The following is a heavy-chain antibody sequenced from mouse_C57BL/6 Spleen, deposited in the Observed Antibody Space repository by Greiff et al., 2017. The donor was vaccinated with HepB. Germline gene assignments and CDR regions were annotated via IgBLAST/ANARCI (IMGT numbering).Heavy chain of an antibody. CDR3: AGPLGVSVGAMDY. CDR2: ISSGSSTI. Sequence: EVMLVESGGGLVKPGGSLKLSCAASGFTFSDYGMHWVRQAPEKGLEWVAYISSGSSTIYYADTVKGRFTISRDNAKNTLFLQMTSLRSEDTAMDDGAGPLGVSVGAMDYWGQGTSVTVSS. D-gene: IGHD1-1*01. CDR1: GFTFSDYG. V-gene: IGHV5-17*01. J-gene: IGHJ4*01.